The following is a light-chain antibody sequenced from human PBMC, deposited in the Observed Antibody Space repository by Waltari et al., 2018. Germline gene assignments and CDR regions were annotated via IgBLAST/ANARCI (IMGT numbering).Light chain of an antibody. V-gene: IGLV2-23*02. Sequence: QSALTQPASVSGAPGQSITISCTGTTGDGGNSNFVSWYQHHPGKVPKLIIYEVIKRPSDISDRVTGSKSGNTASLSISGLQAEDEADYYCCSYVQKDIWLFGGGTKVTVL. J-gene: IGLJ3*02. CDR1: TGDGGNSNF. CDR2: EVI. CDR3: CSYVQKDIWL.